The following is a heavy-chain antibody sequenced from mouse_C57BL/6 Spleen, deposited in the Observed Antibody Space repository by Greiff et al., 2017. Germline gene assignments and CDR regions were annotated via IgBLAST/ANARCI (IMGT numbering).Heavy chain of an antibody. V-gene: IGHV3-1*01. J-gene: IGHJ4*01. CDR2: ISCSGST. CDR3: ARGSYYYAMDY. Sequence: VQLQQSGPGMVKPSQSLSLTCTVTGYSITSGYDWHWIRHFPGNKLEWMGYISCSGSTNYNPSLKSRISITHDTSKNHFFLKLNSVTTEDTATYYCARGSYYYAMDYWGQGTSVTVSS. CDR1: GYSITSGYD.